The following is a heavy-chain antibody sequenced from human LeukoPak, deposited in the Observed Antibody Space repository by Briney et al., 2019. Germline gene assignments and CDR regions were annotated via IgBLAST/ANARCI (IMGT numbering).Heavy chain of an antibody. Sequence: GGSLRLSCAASGFTFSSYWMHWVRQAPGKGLVWVSRINSDGSSTSYADSVKGRFTISRDNAKNTLYLQMNSLRDEDTAVYYCARELLGYCSSTSCYTPWFDPWGQGTLVTVSS. CDR2: INSDGSST. CDR3: ARELLGYCSSTSCYTPWFDP. J-gene: IGHJ5*02. CDR1: GFTFSSYW. D-gene: IGHD2-2*02. V-gene: IGHV3-74*01.